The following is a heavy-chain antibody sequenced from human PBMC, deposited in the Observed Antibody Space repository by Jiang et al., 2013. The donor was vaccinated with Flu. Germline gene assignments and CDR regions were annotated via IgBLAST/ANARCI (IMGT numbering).Heavy chain of an antibody. D-gene: IGHD3-10*01. CDR2: IFHSGST. CDR3: ARRESPRVLGVDPFDP. CDR1: GVAVRSGGYY. Sequence: GLVKPSQTLSLTCTVSGVAVRSGGYYWSWIRQRPGKGLEWIGDIFHSGSTDYNPSLKSRLSISMDTSKNDFSLNLNSVTAADTAVYYCARRESPRVLGVDPFDPWGQGTLVTVSS. J-gene: IGHJ5*02. V-gene: IGHV4-31*03.